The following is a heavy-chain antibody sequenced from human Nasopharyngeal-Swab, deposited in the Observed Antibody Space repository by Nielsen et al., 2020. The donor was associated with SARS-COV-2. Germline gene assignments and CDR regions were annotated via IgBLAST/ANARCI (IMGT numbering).Heavy chain of an antibody. D-gene: IGHD3-3*02. J-gene: IGHJ4*02. CDR2: ISYAGSIR. Sequence: GESLKISCAASGFTFNNFGMHWARQAPGKGLEWVAFISYAGSIRNYIDSVKGRFTVSRDSSKNTVYLQMNSLRPDDTAVYFCAKSMAFFQLSGTYNLDFWGQGTLVTVSS. CDR1: GFTFNNFG. V-gene: IGHV3-30*18. CDR3: AKSMAFFQLSGTYNLDF.